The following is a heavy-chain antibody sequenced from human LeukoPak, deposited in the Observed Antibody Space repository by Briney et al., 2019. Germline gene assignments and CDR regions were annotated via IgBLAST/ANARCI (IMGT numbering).Heavy chain of an antibody. CDR3: AKDASHSRNGWYVSEY. J-gene: IGHJ4*02. V-gene: IGHV3-23*01. CDR1: GFTFSTYA. D-gene: IGHD6-19*01. CDR2: ISGSGGST. Sequence: PGGSLRLSCAASGFTFSTYAMTWVRQAPGKGLEWVSVISGSGGSTYYADSVKGRFTISRDNSKNTLYLPMNSLRAEDTAVYYCAKDASHSRNGWYVSEYWGRGTLVTVSS.